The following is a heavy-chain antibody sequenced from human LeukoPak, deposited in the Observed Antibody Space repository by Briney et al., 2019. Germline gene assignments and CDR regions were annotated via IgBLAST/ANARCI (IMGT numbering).Heavy chain of an antibody. Sequence: GGSLRLSCAASGFTFSSYAMSWVRQAPGKGLEWVSAISGSGGSTYYADSVKGRLTISRDIFKNTLYLQMNSLRAEDTAVYYCAKANMVRGVTLKFDYWGQGTLVTVSS. D-gene: IGHD3-10*01. V-gene: IGHV3-23*01. J-gene: IGHJ4*02. CDR1: GFTFSSYA. CDR2: ISGSGGST. CDR3: AKANMVRGVTLKFDY.